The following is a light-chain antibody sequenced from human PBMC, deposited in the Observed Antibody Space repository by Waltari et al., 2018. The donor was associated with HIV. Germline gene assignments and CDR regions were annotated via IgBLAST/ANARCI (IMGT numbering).Light chain of an antibody. J-gene: IGKJ4*01. CDR3: QQYYSTPLT. CDR2: WAS. Sequence: DIVMTQSPDSLVVSLGERATINCKSSQSVLYSSNNKNYLAWYQQKPGQPPMLLIYWASTLESGVPDRFSGSGSETDFTLTISSLQAEDVAVYYCQQYYSTPLTFGGGTKVEIK. V-gene: IGKV4-1*01. CDR1: QSVLYSSNNKNY.